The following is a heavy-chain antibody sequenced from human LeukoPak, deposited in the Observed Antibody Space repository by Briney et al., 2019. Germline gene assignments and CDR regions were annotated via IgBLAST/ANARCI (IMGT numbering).Heavy chain of an antibody. V-gene: IGHV5-51*01. CDR2: VYPGDSDT. CDR1: GYSFTSYW. Sequence: GESLKISCKGSGYSFTSYWIGRVRQMPGKGLEWMGIVYPGDSDTRYSPSFQGQVTISAAKSISTAYLQWSSLKASDTAMYYCCRQVEMATMPHLDYWRQGTLVTVSS. D-gene: IGHD5-24*01. J-gene: IGHJ4*02. CDR3: CRQVEMATMPHLDY.